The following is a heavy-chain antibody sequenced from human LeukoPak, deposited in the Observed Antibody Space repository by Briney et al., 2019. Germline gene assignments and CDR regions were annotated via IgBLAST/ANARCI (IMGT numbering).Heavy chain of an antibody. D-gene: IGHD3-10*01. CDR3: ANEVRRAMATDY. CDR1: GFTFSSYG. CDR2: IRYDGSNK. Sequence: GGSLRLTCAASGFTFSSYGMHWVRQAPGKGLEWVAFIRYDGSNKYYADSVKGRFTISRDNSKNTLYLQMNSLRAEDTAVYYCANEVRRAMATDYWGQGTLVTVSS. J-gene: IGHJ4*02. V-gene: IGHV3-30*02.